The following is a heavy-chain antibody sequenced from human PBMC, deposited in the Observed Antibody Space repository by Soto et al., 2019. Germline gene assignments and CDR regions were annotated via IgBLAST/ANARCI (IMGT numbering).Heavy chain of an antibody. D-gene: IGHD3-3*02. V-gene: IGHV4-39*01. Sequence: TLSLTCTFSGDSIISSDFYWGCVRQPPGKGLEWIGSIFYLGSSYYNPSLKSRVTMSVDTSKNQFSLRLRSVTAADTALYFCARHSLALRKNNWFDPWGQGIMVTVSS. CDR2: IFYLGSS. CDR3: ARHSLALRKNNWFDP. CDR1: GDSIISSDFY. J-gene: IGHJ5*02.